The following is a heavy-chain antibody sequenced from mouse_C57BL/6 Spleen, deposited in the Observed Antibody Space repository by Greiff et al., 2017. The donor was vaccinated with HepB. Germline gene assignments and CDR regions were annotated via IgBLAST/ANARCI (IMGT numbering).Heavy chain of an antibody. CDR3: AYDYDEGFAY. CDR2: TNPNYGTT. CDR1: GYSFTDYN. J-gene: IGHJ3*01. D-gene: IGHD2-4*01. Sequence: VQLKESGPELVKPGASVKISCKASGYSFTDYNMNWVKQSNGKSLEWIGVTNPNYGTTSYNQKFKGKATSTVDQSSSTAYMQLNSLTSEDSAVYYCAYDYDEGFAYWGQGTLVTVSA. V-gene: IGHV1-39*01.